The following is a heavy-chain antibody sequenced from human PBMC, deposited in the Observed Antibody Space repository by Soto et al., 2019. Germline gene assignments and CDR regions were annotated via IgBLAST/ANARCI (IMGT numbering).Heavy chain of an antibody. J-gene: IGHJ4*02. CDR1: GLSFSDYW. Sequence: EVRLAESGGGLVQPGGSLRLSCVASGLSFSDYWIHWVRQAPGKGLIWVSGIRSGGDTDYADSVKGRFTISRDNAKNTVYLQMNNLRADDTAVYYCGRVDWNAGAYWGQGTLVTVSS. V-gene: IGHV3-74*01. D-gene: IGHD1-1*01. CDR2: IRSGGDT. CDR3: GRVDWNAGAY.